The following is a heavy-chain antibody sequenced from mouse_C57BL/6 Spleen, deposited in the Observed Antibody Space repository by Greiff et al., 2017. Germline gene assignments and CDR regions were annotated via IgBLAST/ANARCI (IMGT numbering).Heavy chain of an antibody. CDR1: GYTFTGYW. J-gene: IGHJ3*01. D-gene: IGHD2-4*01. V-gene: IGHV1-9*01. Sequence: QVQLQQSGAELMKPGASVKLSCKATGYTFTGYWIEWVKQRPGHGLEWIGEILPGSGSTNYNEKFKGKATFTADTSSNPAYMQRSSLTTEDSAIYYCAKGWDDYLFAYWGQGTLVTVSA. CDR3: AKGWDDYLFAY. CDR2: ILPGSGST.